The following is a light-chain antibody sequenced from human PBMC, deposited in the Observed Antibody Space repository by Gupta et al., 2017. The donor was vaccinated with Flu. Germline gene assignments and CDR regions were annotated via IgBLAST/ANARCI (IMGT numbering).Light chain of an antibody. J-gene: IGLJ3*02. CDR1: RSDVGGYNY. CDR3: SSSVGDDKGV. V-gene: IGLV2-8*01. Sequence: QSALTQPPSASGSLGQSVTISCTGTRSDVGGYNYVSWYQQHPGKAPKLLIYEVSKRPSGVPDRVSASKSGNTASLIVSGLQAEEEADEYCSSSVGDDKGVFGGGTKLT. CDR2: EVS.